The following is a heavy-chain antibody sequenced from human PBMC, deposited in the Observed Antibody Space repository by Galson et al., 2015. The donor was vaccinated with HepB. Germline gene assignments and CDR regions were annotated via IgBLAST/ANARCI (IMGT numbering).Heavy chain of an antibody. CDR3: AKDHTPVAGTDYYYGLDV. D-gene: IGHD6-19*01. CDR1: GFTFSNYG. V-gene: IGHV3-30*18. J-gene: IGHJ6*02. CDR2: ISNDGSSK. Sequence: SLRLSCAASGFTFSNYGMHWVRQAPGKGLEWVALISNDGSSKYYADSVKGRFTISRDNSKSTLYLQMIGLSPEDTAVFYCAKDHTPVAGTDYYYGLDVWGQGTTVTVSS.